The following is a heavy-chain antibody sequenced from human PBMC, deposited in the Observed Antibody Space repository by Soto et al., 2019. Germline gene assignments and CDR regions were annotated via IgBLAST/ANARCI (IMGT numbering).Heavy chain of an antibody. CDR3: AKRLGNDVFDV. CDR1: GFIFSSYG. V-gene: IGHV3-30*18. CDR2: ISSDGSEE. Sequence: QVRLVESGGGEVQPGGSLRLSCTASGFIFSSYGMHWVRQAPGKGPVWVAFISSDGSEEYYTDSVKGRFSISRDASKNKLYLQMNSLRVEDTAVYYCAKRLGNDVFDVWGQGTMVPVSS. J-gene: IGHJ3*01. D-gene: IGHD7-27*01.